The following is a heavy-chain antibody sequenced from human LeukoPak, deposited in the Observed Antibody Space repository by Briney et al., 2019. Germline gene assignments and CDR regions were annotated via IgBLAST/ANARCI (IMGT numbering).Heavy chain of an antibody. CDR3: AKVNYLKPYYIDY. CDR2: ISQNGGRI. CDR1: GFTFDNYW. Sequence: GGSLRLSCAASGFTFDNYWMHWVRQAPGKGLEWVSNISQNGGRIDYVDSVKGRFTISRDNAKNSLYLQMNSLRAEDTALYYSAKVNYLKPYYIDYWGQGTLVTVSS. V-gene: IGHV3-9*01. J-gene: IGHJ4*02. D-gene: IGHD3-10*01.